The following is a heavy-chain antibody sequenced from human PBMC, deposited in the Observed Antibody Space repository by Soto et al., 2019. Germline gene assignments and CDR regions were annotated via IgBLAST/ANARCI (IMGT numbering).Heavy chain of an antibody. CDR2: MNPNSGNT. CDR1: GYTFTSYD. V-gene: IGHV1-8*01. J-gene: IGHJ5*02. D-gene: IGHD1-26*01. Sequence: ASVKVSCKASGYTFTSYDINWVRQATGQGLEWMGWMNPNSGNTGYAQKFQGRVTMTTDTSTSTAYMELRSLRSDDTAVYYCARDSRVGANWFDPWGQGTLVTVSS. CDR3: ARDSRVGANWFDP.